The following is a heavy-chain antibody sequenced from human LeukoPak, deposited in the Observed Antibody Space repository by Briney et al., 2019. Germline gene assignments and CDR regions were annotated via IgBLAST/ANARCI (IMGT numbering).Heavy chain of an antibody. CDR3: ARSMISMLKVNWFDP. V-gene: IGHV4-38-2*01. CDR2: ISHSGKT. J-gene: IGHJ5*02. Sequence: PSETLSLTCSVSGYSIRSGYSWGWNRQPPGKGLEWIGSISHSGKTYYNPSLKSRVTISLDTSKNQFSLKLNSVTAADTAVYFCARSMISMLKVNWFDPWGQGTLVTVSS. D-gene: IGHD3-16*01. CDR1: GYSIRSGYS.